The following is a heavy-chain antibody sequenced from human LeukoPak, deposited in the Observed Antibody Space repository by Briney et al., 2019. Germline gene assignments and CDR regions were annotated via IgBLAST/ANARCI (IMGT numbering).Heavy chain of an antibody. CDR1: GFSFSSSG. V-gene: IGHV3-21*01. J-gene: IGHJ4*02. Sequence: GGSLRLSCAASGFSFSSSGINWVRQAPGKGLEWVSSIGSTGTDRYYANSVKGRFTISRDNAKNSLYLQMNSLRAEDTAVYYCATETIGRHYDYWGQGTLLTVSS. CDR3: ATETIGRHYDY. CDR2: IGSTGTDR. D-gene: IGHD1-14*01.